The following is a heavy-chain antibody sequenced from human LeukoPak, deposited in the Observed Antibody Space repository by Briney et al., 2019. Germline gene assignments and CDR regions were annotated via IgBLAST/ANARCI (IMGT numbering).Heavy chain of an antibody. D-gene: IGHD2-2*01. CDR3: AAFSSPGINDAFDI. Sequence: SVKVSCKASGFTFTSSAVQWVRQARGQRLERIGWIVVGSGNTNYAQKFQERVTITRDMSTSTAYMELSSLRSEDTAVYYCAAFSSPGINDAFDIWGQGTMVTVSS. CDR2: IVVGSGNT. V-gene: IGHV1-58*01. CDR1: GFTFTSSA. J-gene: IGHJ3*02.